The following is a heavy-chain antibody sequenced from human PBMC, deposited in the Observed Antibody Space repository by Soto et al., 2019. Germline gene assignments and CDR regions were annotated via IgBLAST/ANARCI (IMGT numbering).Heavy chain of an antibody. V-gene: IGHV4-34*01. D-gene: IGHD5-18*01. J-gene: IGHJ6*02. Sequence: SETLSLTCAVYGGSFSGYYWSWIRQPPGKGLVWIGEINHSGSTNYNPSLKSRVTISVDTSKNQFSLKLSSVTAADTAVYYCARKIRRIQLWSHYYYYGMDVWGQGTTVTVS. CDR2: INHSGST. CDR1: GGSFSGYY. CDR3: ARKIRRIQLWSHYYYYGMDV.